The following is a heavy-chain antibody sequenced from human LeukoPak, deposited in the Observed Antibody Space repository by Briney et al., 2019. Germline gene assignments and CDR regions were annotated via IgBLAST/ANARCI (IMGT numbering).Heavy chain of an antibody. CDR3: ARSTVTPWNWFDP. D-gene: IGHD4-17*01. V-gene: IGHV4-4*02. CDR2: IYHSGMT. CDR1: GGSISSPNW. J-gene: IGHJ5*02. Sequence: SETLSLTCAVSGGSISSPNWWSWVRQPPGKGLEWIGEIYHSGMTNYKTSLKSRVTISVDTSKNQFSLKLSSVTAADTAVYYCARSTVTPWNWFDPWGQGTLVTVSS.